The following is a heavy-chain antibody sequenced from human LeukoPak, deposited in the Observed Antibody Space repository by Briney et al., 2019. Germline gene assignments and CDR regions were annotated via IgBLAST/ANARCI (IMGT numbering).Heavy chain of an antibody. Sequence: GGSLRLSCAASGFTFSRYWMSWVRQAPGKGLEWVSVIDSSTTRIYYANSVRGRFTISRDNAKNSLDLQMNSLRAEDTAVYYCVRGGTYCDSTCKGADYWGQGTLVAVSS. V-gene: IGHV3-21*01. CDR3: VRGGTYCDSTCKGADY. CDR2: IDSSTTRI. D-gene: IGHD2/OR15-2a*01. J-gene: IGHJ4*02. CDR1: GFTFSRYW.